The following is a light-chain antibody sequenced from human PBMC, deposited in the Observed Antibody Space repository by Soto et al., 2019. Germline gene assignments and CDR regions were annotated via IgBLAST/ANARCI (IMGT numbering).Light chain of an antibody. J-gene: IGKJ2*01. Sequence: DIQMTQSPSSLSASMGDRVTITCRASQSISRSLIWYRQKPGKAPKLLIYAASSLQSGVPSRFSGSGSGTDFTLTISSLQPEDFATYYCQQSYSTFPTFGQGTKLEI. CDR2: AAS. V-gene: IGKV1-39*01. CDR1: QSISRS. CDR3: QQSYSTFPT.